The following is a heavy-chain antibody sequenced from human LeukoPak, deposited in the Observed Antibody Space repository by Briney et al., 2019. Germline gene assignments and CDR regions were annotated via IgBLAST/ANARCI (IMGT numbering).Heavy chain of an antibody. Sequence: GASVKVSCKASGGTFSSYAISWVRQAPGQGLEWMGGIIPIFGKANYAQKFQGRVTITTDESTSTAYMELSSLRSEDTAVYYCATVVAAGTLVSPFDPWGQGTLVTVSS. V-gene: IGHV1-69*05. J-gene: IGHJ5*02. D-gene: IGHD6-13*01. CDR3: ATVVAAGTLVSPFDP. CDR1: GGTFSSYA. CDR2: IIPIFGKA.